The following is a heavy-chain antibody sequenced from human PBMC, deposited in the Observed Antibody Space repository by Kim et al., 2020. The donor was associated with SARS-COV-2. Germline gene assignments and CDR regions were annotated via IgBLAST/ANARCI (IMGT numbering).Heavy chain of an antibody. D-gene: IGHD6-19*01. CDR3: AGGYSSGWYSGNDY. V-gene: IGHV4-39*01. J-gene: IGHJ4*02. CDR2: IYYSGST. Sequence: SETLSLTCTVSGGSISSSSYYWGWIRQPPGKGLEWIGSIYYSGSTYYNPSLKSRVTISVDTSKNQFSLKLSSLTAADTAVYYCAGGYSSGWYSGNDYWGQGTLVTVSS. CDR1: GGSISSSSYY.